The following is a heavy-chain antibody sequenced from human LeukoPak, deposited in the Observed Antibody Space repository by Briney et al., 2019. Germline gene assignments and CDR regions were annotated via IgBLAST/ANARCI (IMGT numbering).Heavy chain of an antibody. V-gene: IGHV3-21*04. CDR2: ITSSSTYT. CDR1: GFSFSSYN. CDR3: ARTSVGAGRGDY. J-gene: IGHJ4*02. D-gene: IGHD1-26*01. Sequence: GGSLRLSCAASGFSFSSYNMNWVRQTPGKGLGWVSSITSSSTYTFYADSVKGRFTISRDNARNSLYLQMNSLRAEDTAVYYCARTSVGAGRGDYWGQGTLVTVSS.